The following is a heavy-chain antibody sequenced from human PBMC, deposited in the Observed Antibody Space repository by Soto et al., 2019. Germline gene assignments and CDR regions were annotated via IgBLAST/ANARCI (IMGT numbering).Heavy chain of an antibody. D-gene: IGHD3-3*01. V-gene: IGHV4-39*01. CDR1: GGSISSSSYY. Sequence: LSRTCTVSGGSISSSSYYWGWIRQPPGKGLEWIGSIYYSGSTYYNPSLKSRVTISVYTSKNQFSLKLSSVTAADTAVYYCAGQGQAYYEFWSGYYFSRVNYYYYMDVWGKGTTVTVSS. CDR2: IYYSGST. CDR3: AGQGQAYYEFWSGYYFSRVNYYYYMDV. J-gene: IGHJ6*03.